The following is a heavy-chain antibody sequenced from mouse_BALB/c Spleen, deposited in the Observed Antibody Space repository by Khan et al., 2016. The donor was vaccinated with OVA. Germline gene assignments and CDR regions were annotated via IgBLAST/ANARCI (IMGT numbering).Heavy chain of an antibody. V-gene: IGHV1S132*01. Sequence: QVRLQQSGVELVKPGASVKLSCKTSGYTFTSYWIQWVKQRPGQGLGWIGQIFPGTGTTYYNENFKGKATLTVDTSSSTAYMQLSSLTSEDSAVYFCARGYCGNYEFVYWGQGTLVTVAP. D-gene: IGHD1-1*02. CDR3: ARGYCGNYEFVY. J-gene: IGHJ3*01. CDR2: IFPGTGTT. CDR1: GYTFTSYW.